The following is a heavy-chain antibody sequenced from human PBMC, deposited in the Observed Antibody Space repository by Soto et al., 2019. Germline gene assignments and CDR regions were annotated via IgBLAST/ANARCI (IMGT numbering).Heavy chain of an antibody. CDR1: GGTFSSYA. Sequence: VKVSCKASGGTFSSYAISWVRQAPGQGLEWMGGILPICGNANYAQKFQGRVAITADTSTSTAYMELSSLRSDDTAVYYCARAPYSSSSFFFDFWGQGTPVKVSS. D-gene: IGHD6-6*01. J-gene: IGHJ4*02. CDR3: ARAPYSSSSFFFDF. V-gene: IGHV1-69*06. CDR2: ILPICGNA.